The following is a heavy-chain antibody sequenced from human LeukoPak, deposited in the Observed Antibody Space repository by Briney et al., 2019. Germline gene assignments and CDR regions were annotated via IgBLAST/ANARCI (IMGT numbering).Heavy chain of an antibody. CDR3: ARDRESSSKGHFDY. D-gene: IGHD2-15*01. CDR1: GFTLSSYA. J-gene: IGHJ4*02. V-gene: IGHV3-30-3*01. CDR2: MSYDGTNI. Sequence: AGGSLRLSCAASGFTLSSYAMHWVRQAPGRRPEWVAVMSYDGTNIFYSDSVKGRFTISRDNSKNTLFLQMNSPRAEDTAVYYCARDRESSSKGHFDYWGQGTLVTVSS.